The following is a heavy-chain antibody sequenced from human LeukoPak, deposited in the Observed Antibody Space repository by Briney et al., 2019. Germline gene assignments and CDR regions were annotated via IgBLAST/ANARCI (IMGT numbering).Heavy chain of an antibody. J-gene: IGHJ6*02. Sequence: SSETLSLTCPVSGGSISRYYWNWIRQPPGKGLEWIGYISYSGSTNYNPSLKSRVTISVDTSKNQFSLKLSSVTAADTAVYYCARGRLGSYLPQGYGMDVWGQGTTVTVSS. CDR3: ARGRLGSYLPQGYGMDV. D-gene: IGHD1-26*01. V-gene: IGHV4-59*08. CDR1: GGSISRYY. CDR2: ISYSGST.